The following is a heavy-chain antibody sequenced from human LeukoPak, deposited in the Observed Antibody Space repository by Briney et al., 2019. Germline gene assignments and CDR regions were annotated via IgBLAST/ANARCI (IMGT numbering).Heavy chain of an antibody. CDR3: ARDALWFGSPGWFDP. Sequence: GGSLRLSCAASGFTFSSYEMNWVRQAPGKGLEWVSYISSSGSTIYYADSVKGRFTISRDNAKNSLYLQMNSLRAEDTAVYYCARDALWFGSPGWFDPWGQGTLVTVCS. J-gene: IGHJ5*02. CDR1: GFTFSSYE. D-gene: IGHD3-10*01. V-gene: IGHV3-48*03. CDR2: ISSSGSTI.